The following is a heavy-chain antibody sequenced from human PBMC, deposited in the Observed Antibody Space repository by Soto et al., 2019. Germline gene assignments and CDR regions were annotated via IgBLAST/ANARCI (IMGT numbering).Heavy chain of an antibody. CDR3: ARESGGYDSSTRYGLDV. D-gene: IGHD6-25*01. V-gene: IGHV4-31*03. Sequence: SSETLSLTCSVSGGSISSVGHYWTWIRQQPGKGLEWIGYIYYSGSTDYNPSLKSRVTISVDRSKNQFSLNLSSVTAADTAIYYCARESGGYDSSTRYGLDVWGQGTTVTVSS. CDR1: GGSISSVGHY. CDR2: IYYSGST. J-gene: IGHJ6*02.